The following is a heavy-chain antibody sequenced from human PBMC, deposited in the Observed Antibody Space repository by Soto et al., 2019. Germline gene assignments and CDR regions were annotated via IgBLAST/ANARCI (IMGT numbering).Heavy chain of an antibody. V-gene: IGHV4-4*02. CDR1: GGFISSGYW. D-gene: IGHD3-10*01. Sequence: QVQLQESGPGLVKPSGTLSLTCAVSGGFISSGYWWSWVRQSPGTGLEWIGEIHHSGSINYNPSLESRVTVSVDRSKNQFSLKLNSVTAADTAVYYCARTKYGSGSDYNFDYWGQGILVTVSS. J-gene: IGHJ4*02. CDR3: ARTKYGSGSDYNFDY. CDR2: IHHSGSI.